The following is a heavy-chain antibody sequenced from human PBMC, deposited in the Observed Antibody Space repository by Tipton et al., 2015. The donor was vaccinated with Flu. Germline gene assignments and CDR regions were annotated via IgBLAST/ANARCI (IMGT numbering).Heavy chain of an antibody. J-gene: IGHJ4*02. Sequence: LRLSCSVSGYSIGSAYYWGWVRRPPGKGLEWIGTIYHSGTTYYNPSLKSRLTISVDTSKNQFSLRLSSVTAADTAVYYCARHTGDSVRGVIDYWGQGTLVTVSS. D-gene: IGHD3-10*02. CDR2: IYHSGTT. CDR1: GYSIGSAYY. CDR3: ARHTGDSVRGVIDY. V-gene: IGHV4-38-2*01.